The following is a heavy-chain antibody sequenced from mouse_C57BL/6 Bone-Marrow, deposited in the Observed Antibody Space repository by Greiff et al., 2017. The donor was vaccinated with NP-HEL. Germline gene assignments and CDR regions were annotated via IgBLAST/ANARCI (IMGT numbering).Heavy chain of an antibody. CDR3: TTGGYEYYFDY. V-gene: IGHV14-1*01. D-gene: IGHD2-2*01. J-gene: IGHJ2*01. Sequence: VQLQQSGAELVRPGASVKLSCTASGFNIKDYYMHWVKQRPEQGLEWIGRLDPEDGDTEYAPKFQGKATMTADTSSNTAYLQLSSLTSEDTAVYYCTTGGYEYYFDYWGQGTTLTVSS. CDR1: GFNIKDYY. CDR2: LDPEDGDT.